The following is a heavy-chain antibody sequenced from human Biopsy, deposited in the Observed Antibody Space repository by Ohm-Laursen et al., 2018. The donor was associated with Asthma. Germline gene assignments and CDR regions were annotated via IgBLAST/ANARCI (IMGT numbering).Heavy chain of an antibody. CDR2: ISSSGSTT. Sequence: GSLRLSCAASGFSFSDYYMTWMRQAPGKGLEWVSSISSSGSTTYPAESVKGRFTISRDNAQKSPFLQMGSLRAEDTAIYYCARVFESSEWGPFYHFGLDVWGQGTTVAVSS. CDR3: ARVFESSEWGPFYHFGLDV. V-gene: IGHV3-11*01. CDR1: GFSFSDYY. D-gene: IGHD6-25*01. J-gene: IGHJ6*02.